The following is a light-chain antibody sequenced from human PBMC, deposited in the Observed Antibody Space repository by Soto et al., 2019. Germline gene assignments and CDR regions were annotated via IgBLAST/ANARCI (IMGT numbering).Light chain of an antibody. Sequence: DIQMTQSPSSLSASVGDRVTITCRASQGISTWLAWYQQKPGKAPNLLIYGAFTLQSGVPSRFSGSGSGTDFTLTISSLQPEDVATYYCQRSNSAPLTFGQGTKVEIK. V-gene: IGKV1-12*01. CDR2: GAF. J-gene: IGKJ1*01. CDR3: QRSNSAPLT. CDR1: QGISTW.